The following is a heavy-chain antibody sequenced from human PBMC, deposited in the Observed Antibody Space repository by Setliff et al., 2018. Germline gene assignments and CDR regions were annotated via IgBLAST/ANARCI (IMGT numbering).Heavy chain of an antibody. CDR3: AKDGLRLPFLEWPSHYFDY. CDR2: ISWDGGST. D-gene: IGHD3-3*01. Sequence: GESLRLSCAASGFTFDDYTMHWVRQAQGKGLEWVSLISWDGGSTYYADSVKGRFTISRDNSKNSLYLQMNSLRTEDTALYYCAKDGLRLPFLEWPSHYFDYWGQGTLVTVSS. CDR1: GFTFDDYT. V-gene: IGHV3-43*01. J-gene: IGHJ4*02.